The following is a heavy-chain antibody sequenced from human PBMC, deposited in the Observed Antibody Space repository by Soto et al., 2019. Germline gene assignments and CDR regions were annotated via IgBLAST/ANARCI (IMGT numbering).Heavy chain of an antibody. CDR2: IIPILGIA. CDR3: ARSNSSGWVWFDP. J-gene: IGHJ5*02. V-gene: IGHV1-69*02. CDR1: GGTFSSYT. D-gene: IGHD6-19*01. Sequence: ASVKVSCKASGGTFSSYTISWVRQAPGQGLEWMGRIIPILGIANYAQKFQGRVTITADKSTSTAYMELSSLRSEDTAVYYCARSNSSGWVWFDPWGQGTLVTVSS.